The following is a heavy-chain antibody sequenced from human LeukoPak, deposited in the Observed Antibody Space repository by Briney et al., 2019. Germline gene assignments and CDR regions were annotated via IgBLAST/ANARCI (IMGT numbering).Heavy chain of an antibody. CDR1: GFTFSTYS. CDR3: ARGGPTRRYSRGWSVY. D-gene: IGHD6-19*01. CDR2: IRSSSNNI. Sequence: GGSLRLSCAASGFTFSTYSMHWVRQAPGKGLEWVSSIRSSSNNIYYADSVKGRFTISRDNPKNSLYLQMNSLRAEHTAVYYCARGGPTRRYSRGWSVYWGEGTLVTVSA. J-gene: IGHJ4*02. V-gene: IGHV3-21*01.